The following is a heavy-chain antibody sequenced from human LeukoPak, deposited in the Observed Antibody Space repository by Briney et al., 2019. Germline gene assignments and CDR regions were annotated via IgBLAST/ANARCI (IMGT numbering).Heavy chain of an antibody. CDR1: GGSISSSSYY. D-gene: IGHD5-12*01. CDR3: ASGYYSGYVGSSFDY. CDR2: IYYSGST. J-gene: IGHJ4*02. Sequence: PSETLSLTCTVSGGSISSSSYYWGWIRQPPGKGLERIGSIYYSGSTYYNPSLKSRVTISVDTSKNQFSLKLSSVTAADTAVCYCASGYYSGYVGSSFDYWGQGTLVTVSS. V-gene: IGHV4-39*01.